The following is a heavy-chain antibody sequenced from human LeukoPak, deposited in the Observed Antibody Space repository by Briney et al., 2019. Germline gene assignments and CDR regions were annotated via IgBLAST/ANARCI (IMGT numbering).Heavy chain of an antibody. J-gene: IGHJ4*02. CDR1: GFTFSTYW. D-gene: IGHD5-24*01. Sequence: GGSLRLSSAASGFTFSTYWMQWVRHAPGKGLVWVSRINSDGSSTRYADSVKGRFTISRDNAKNSLYLQMNSLRDEATAVYSCARDGVRDGLYFDRWGQGTLVTVSS. V-gene: IGHV3-74*01. CDR2: INSDGSST. CDR3: ARDGVRDGLYFDR.